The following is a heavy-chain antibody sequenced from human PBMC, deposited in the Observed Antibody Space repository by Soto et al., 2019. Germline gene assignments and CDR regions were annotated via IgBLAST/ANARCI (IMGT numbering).Heavy chain of an antibody. CDR1: GGSISSGGYY. V-gene: IGHV4-31*03. Sequence: QVQLQESGPGLVKPSQTLSLTCTVSGGSISSGGYYWSRIRHHPGKGLEWIGYIYSSGSTYYNPSLRSRVTISADTSKNQFSLKLSSVTAADTAVYYCVRDYDYDSSRNDAFDIWGQGTMVTVSS. CDR2: IYSSGST. CDR3: VRDYDYDSSRNDAFDI. D-gene: IGHD3-22*01. J-gene: IGHJ3*02.